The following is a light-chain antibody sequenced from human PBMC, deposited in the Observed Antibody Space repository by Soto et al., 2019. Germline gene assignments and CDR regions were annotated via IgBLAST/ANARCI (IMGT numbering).Light chain of an antibody. Sequence: DTQMTQSPSTLSASVGDRVTITCRANQSISSWLAWYQQKPGTAPKLLIHKASTLQSGVPSRFSGSGSGTEFTLTISSLQPDDFATYYCQQYNDYWTFGQGTKVEIK. CDR2: KAS. J-gene: IGKJ1*01. V-gene: IGKV1-5*03. CDR1: QSISSW. CDR3: QQYNDYWT.